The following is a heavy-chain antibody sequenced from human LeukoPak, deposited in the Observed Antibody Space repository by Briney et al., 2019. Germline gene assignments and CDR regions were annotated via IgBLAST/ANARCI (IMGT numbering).Heavy chain of an antibody. Sequence: SETLSLTCTVSGGSISSYYWSWIRQPPGKGLEWIGYIYYSGSTNYNPSLKSRVTISVDTSKNQFSLKLGSVTAADTAVYYCARSRGYSGSYLFDYWGQGTLVTVSS. CDR3: ARSRGYSGSYLFDY. V-gene: IGHV4-59*01. J-gene: IGHJ4*02. CDR1: GGSISSYY. CDR2: IYYSGST. D-gene: IGHD1-26*01.